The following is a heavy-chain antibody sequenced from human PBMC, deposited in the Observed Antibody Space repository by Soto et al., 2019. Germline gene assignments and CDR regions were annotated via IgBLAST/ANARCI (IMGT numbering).Heavy chain of an antibody. CDR3: ARDGAGALAVDY. J-gene: IGHJ4*02. D-gene: IGHD1-26*01. CDR1: GYTFTSYG. Sequence: QVQLVQSGAEVKKPGASLKVSCKASGYTFTSYGISWVRQAPGQRREWMGWISAYNGNTNYAQGLQGRVTMTTDTPTSTAYMELRSLRSDDTAVYFCARDGAGALAVDYRGQGTVVTVS. V-gene: IGHV1-18*04. CDR2: ISAYNGNT.